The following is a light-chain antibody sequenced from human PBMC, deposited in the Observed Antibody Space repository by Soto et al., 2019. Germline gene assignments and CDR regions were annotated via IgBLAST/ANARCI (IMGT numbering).Light chain of an antibody. V-gene: IGKV3-20*01. Sequence: EIVLTQSPGTLSLSPGERATLSCRASQSVSSSFLAWYQQKPGQAPRLLIYGASSRATGIPDRFSGSVSGTDFTLTISRLEPEDGAVYYCQQYDSSPLTFGGGTKVEIK. CDR3: QQYDSSPLT. CDR2: GAS. CDR1: QSVSSSF. J-gene: IGKJ4*01.